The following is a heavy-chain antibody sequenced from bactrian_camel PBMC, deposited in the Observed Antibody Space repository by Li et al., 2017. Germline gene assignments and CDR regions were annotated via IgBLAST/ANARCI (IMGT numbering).Heavy chain of an antibody. CDR1: GFTASRLC. CDR3: ARGRQPFSRMRWVVMEDVGY. Sequence: HVQLVESGGGSVQAGGSLRLSCVVSGFTASRLCMGWYRQAPGKEREEVTRLATDGSSYYADSVKGRFTISKDTAKNTLYLQMNSLKPEDTAMYYCARGRQPFSRMRWVVMEDVGYWGQGTQVTVS. V-gene: IGHV3S55*01. D-gene: IGHD6*01. CDR2: LATDGSS. J-gene: IGHJ4*01.